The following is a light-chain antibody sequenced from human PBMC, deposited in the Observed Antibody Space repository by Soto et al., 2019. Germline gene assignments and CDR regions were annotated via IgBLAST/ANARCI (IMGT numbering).Light chain of an antibody. CDR2: DAS. CDR3: QQRTNGGIT. CDR1: QSVSSF. Sequence: EMMLKQSTAAVSLTPGEIATLSCSASQSVSSFFAWYQQKPGQAPRLLIYDASKRATGIPARFSGSGSGTDFTLTISSLEPGDFAVYYCQQRTNGGITFGQGTRLEIK. J-gene: IGKJ5*01. V-gene: IGKV3-11*01.